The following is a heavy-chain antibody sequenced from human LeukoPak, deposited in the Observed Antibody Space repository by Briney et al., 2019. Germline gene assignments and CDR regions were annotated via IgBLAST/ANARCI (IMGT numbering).Heavy chain of an antibody. CDR2: IRYDGNNK. V-gene: IGHV3-30*02. CDR1: GFSFSNYD. Sequence: GGSLRLSCAASGFSFSNYDMHWVRQAPGKGLEWVAVIRYDGNNKYSADSVKGRFTISRDNSKNTLFLQMNTLRAEDTAVYYCAKGGSLGFDYWGQGTLVTASS. D-gene: IGHD7-27*01. J-gene: IGHJ4*02. CDR3: AKGGSLGFDY.